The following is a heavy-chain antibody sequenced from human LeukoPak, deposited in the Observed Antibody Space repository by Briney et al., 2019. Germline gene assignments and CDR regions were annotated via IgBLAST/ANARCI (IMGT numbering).Heavy chain of an antibody. CDR3: ARRRDTVTDSSSYFEH. CDR2: IYPGDSDT. D-gene: IGHD4-11*01. Sequence: GESLKISCKGSGYTFTSYWIGWVRQMPGKGLEWMGIIYPGDSDTRYSPSFQGQVTISADKSINTAYLQWSSLKASDTAMYYCARRRDTVTDSSSYFEHWGQGTLVTVST. CDR1: GYTFTSYW. V-gene: IGHV5-51*01. J-gene: IGHJ4*02.